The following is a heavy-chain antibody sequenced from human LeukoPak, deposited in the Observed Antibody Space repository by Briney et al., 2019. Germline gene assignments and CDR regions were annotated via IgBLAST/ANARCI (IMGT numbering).Heavy chain of an antibody. CDR3: AKRYIANTGPIDY. V-gene: IGHV3-23*01. J-gene: IGHJ4*02. CDR2: ISGSAQRT. CDR1: GLTFSDYA. D-gene: IGHD1-1*01. Sequence: GGSLRLSCAASGLTFSDYAMSWVRQAPGQGLEWVSGISGSAQRTYYADSVKGRFTNSRDNFKRTLYLEMNSLRAEDMAVYYCAKRYIANTGPIDYWGQGTLVTVSS.